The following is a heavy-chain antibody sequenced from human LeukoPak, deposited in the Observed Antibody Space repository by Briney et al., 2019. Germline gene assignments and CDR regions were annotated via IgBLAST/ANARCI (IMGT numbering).Heavy chain of an antibody. CDR1: GFSLSGYW. J-gene: IGHJ5*02. V-gene: IGHV3-74*01. Sequence: GGSLRLSCVASGFSLSGYWMYWVRQAPGKGLMYISRNNGDGSTTNYADVVKGRFTMSRDNVKNTLYLQMNSLRVEDTAVYYCARDPKNVGLAPWGQGTLVTVSS. CDR2: NNGDGSTT. CDR3: ARDPKNVGLAP. D-gene: IGHD2-15*01.